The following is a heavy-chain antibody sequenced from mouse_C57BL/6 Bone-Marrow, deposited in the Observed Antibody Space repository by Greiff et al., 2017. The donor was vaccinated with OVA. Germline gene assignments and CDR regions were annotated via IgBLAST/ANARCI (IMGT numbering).Heavy chain of an antibody. Sequence: VQLQQSGAELVRPGASVKLSCTASGFNIKDDYMHWVKQRPEQGLEWIGWIDPENGDTEYASKFQGKATITADTSSNTAYLQSSGLTSKDTAFYYCTPPDYSNFFWGQATTLTVPS. J-gene: IGHJ2*01. V-gene: IGHV14-4*01. CDR3: TPPDYSNFF. CDR1: GFNIKDDY. D-gene: IGHD2-5*01. CDR2: IDPENGDT.